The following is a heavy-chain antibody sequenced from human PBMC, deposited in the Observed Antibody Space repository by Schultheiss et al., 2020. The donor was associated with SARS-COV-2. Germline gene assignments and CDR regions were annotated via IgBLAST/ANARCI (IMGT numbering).Heavy chain of an antibody. D-gene: IGHD6-13*01. CDR2: IDPSDSYT. Sequence: GESLKISCKGSGYSFISDWISWVRQMPGKGLEWIGRIDPSDSYTNYNPSLQGHVTISVDKSTSTAYLQWTSLKASDSAMYYCARVGSSSPTWAFDIWGQGTMVTVSS. CDR1: GYSFISDW. CDR3: ARVGSSSPTWAFDI. V-gene: IGHV5-10-1*01. J-gene: IGHJ3*02.